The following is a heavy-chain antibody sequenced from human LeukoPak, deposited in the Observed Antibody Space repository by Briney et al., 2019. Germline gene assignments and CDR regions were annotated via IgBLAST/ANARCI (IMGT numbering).Heavy chain of an antibody. V-gene: IGHV3-30*18. J-gene: IGHJ6*03. Sequence: GGSLRLSCAASGFNFDDYGMSWVRQAPGKGLEWVAVISYDGSNKYYADSVKGRFTISRDNSKNTLYLQMNSLRAEDTAVYYCAKEPSTHYYYYYMDVWGKGTTVTVSS. CDR2: ISYDGSNK. CDR3: AKEPSTHYYYYYMDV. D-gene: IGHD2-15*01. CDR1: GFNFDDYG.